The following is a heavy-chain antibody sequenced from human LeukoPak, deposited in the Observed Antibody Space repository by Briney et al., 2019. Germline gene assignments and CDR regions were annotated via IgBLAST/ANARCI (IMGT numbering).Heavy chain of an antibody. CDR3: ARSGAGYDFWSGYFDY. Sequence: SETLSLTCAVYGGSFSGYYWSWIRQPPGKGLEWIGEINHSGSTSYNPSLKSRVTISVDTSKNQFSLKLSSVTAADTAVYYCARSGAGYDFWSGYFDYWGQGTLVTVSS. V-gene: IGHV4-34*01. CDR2: INHSGST. J-gene: IGHJ4*02. CDR1: GGSFSGYY. D-gene: IGHD3-3*01.